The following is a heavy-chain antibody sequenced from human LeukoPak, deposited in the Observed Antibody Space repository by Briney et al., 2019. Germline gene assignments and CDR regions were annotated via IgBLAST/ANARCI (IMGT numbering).Heavy chain of an antibody. CDR3: AKLPYYDFWSGFDY. CDR2: INGSGGST. V-gene: IGHV3-23*01. J-gene: IGHJ4*02. CDR1: GFTFSSYA. D-gene: IGHD3-3*01. Sequence: GGSLRLSCAASGFTFSSYAMSWVRQAPGKGLEWVSAINGSGGSTYYANSVKGRFTISRDNSKNTLYLQMSSLRAEDTAVYYCAKLPYYDFWSGFDYWGQGTLVTVSS.